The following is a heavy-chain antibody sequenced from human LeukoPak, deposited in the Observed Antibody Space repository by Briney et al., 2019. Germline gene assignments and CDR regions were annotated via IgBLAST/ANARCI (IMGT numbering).Heavy chain of an antibody. J-gene: IGHJ4*02. CDR3: AREVSGSGSYHFDY. CDR2: INHSGST. V-gene: IGHV4-34*01. D-gene: IGHD3-10*01. CDR1: GGSFSGYY. Sequence: SETLSLTCAVYGGSFSGYYWSWIRQPPGKGLEWIGEINHSGSTNYNPSLKSRVTISVDTSKNQFSLKLSSVTAADTAVYYCAREVSGSGSYHFDYWGQGTLVTVSS.